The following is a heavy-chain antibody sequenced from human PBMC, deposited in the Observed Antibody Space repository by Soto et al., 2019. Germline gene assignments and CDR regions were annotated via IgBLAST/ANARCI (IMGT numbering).Heavy chain of an antibody. CDR1: GFTFNDYY. Sequence: QVHLVESGGGLVKPGGSLRLSCAASGFTFNDYYMSWVRQAPGKGLEWVSYISSSGPYTKYGDSVKGRFTISRDNAKNSLYLQMSSLRVEDTAVYYCARVPVSMVRGCGMDVWGQGTTVTVSS. D-gene: IGHD3-10*01. CDR2: ISSSGPYT. CDR3: ARVPVSMVRGCGMDV. V-gene: IGHV3-11*06. J-gene: IGHJ6*02.